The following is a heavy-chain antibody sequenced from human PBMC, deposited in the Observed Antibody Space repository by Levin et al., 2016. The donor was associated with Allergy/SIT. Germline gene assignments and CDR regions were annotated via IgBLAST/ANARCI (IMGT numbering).Heavy chain of an antibody. CDR2: IYYSGST. CDR1: GGSISSSSYY. J-gene: IGHJ3*02. CDR3: ARQDYYDSSDFDI. V-gene: IGHV4-39*01. D-gene: IGHD3-22*01. Sequence: SETLSLTCTVSGGSISSSSYYWGWIRQPPGKGLEWIGSIYYSGSTYYNPSLKSRVTISVDTSKNQFSLKLSSVTAADTAVYYCARQDYYDSSDFDIWGQGTMVTVSS.